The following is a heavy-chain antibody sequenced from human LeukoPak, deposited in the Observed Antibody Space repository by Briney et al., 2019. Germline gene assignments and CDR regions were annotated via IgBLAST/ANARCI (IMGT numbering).Heavy chain of an antibody. V-gene: IGHV1-58*01. CDR1: GFTNSNSS. Sequence: SVKVSCKASGFTNSNSSVQWVRQARGQRPEWIGWIVVGTGKTNYAQRLQERVTITRDMSTGTVDMELSSLRSEDTAVYHCAATSIRMVQRIIYYGKDVWGQGTTVTVSS. D-gene: IGHD3-10*01. CDR3: AATSIRMVQRIIYYGKDV. CDR2: IVVGTGKT. J-gene: IGHJ6*02.